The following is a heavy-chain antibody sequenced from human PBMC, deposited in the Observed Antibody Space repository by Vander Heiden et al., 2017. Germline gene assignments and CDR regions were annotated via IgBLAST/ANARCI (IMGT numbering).Heavy chain of an antibody. D-gene: IGHD3-3*01. Sequence: EVQLVESGGGLVQPGGSLRLSCAASGFTFSSYSMNWVRQAPGKGLEWVSYISSSSSTIYYADSVKGRFTISRDNAKNSLYLQMNSLRDEDTAVYYCARVHYDFWSGYSYYFDYWGQGTLVTVSS. CDR3: ARVHYDFWSGYSYYFDY. CDR1: GFTFSSYS. V-gene: IGHV3-48*02. J-gene: IGHJ4*02. CDR2: ISSSSSTI.